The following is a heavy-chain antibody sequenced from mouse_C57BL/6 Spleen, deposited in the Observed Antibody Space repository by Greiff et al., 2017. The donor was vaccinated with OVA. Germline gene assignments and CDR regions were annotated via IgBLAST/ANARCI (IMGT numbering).Heavy chain of an antibody. CDR2: IDPSDSET. V-gene: IGHV1-52*01. D-gene: IGHD1-1*01. Sequence: QVQLQQPGAELVRPGSSVKLSCKASGYTFTSYWMHWVKQRPIQGLEWIGNIDPSDSETHYNQKFKDKATLTVDKSSSTAYMQLSSLTSEDSAVYYCVITTVVATDYAMDYWGQGTSVTVSS. CDR3: VITTVVATDYAMDY. J-gene: IGHJ4*01. CDR1: GYTFTSYW.